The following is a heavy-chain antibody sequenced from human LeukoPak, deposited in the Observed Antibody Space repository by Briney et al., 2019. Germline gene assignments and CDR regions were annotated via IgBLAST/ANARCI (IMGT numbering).Heavy chain of an antibody. Sequence: PGRSLRLSCAASGFTFSSHALHWVRQAPGKGLEWVAVISSDGSYKYYADSVKGRFTISRDNSKNTLYLQMNSLRAEDTAVYYCAKSGLNRFDYWGQGTLVTVSS. D-gene: IGHD2-15*01. CDR2: ISSDGSYK. CDR1: GFTFSSHA. CDR3: AKSGLNRFDY. J-gene: IGHJ4*02. V-gene: IGHV3-30*04.